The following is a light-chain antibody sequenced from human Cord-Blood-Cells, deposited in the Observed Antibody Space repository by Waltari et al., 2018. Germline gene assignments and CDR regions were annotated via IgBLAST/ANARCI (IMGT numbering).Light chain of an antibody. V-gene: IGKV2-30*01. CDR2: KVS. CDR1: QSLVYSYGNTY. Sequence: DVVMTQSPLSLPVTLGQPASISCRSSQSLVYSYGNTYLTWFQQRPGQSPPRLSYKVSNRDSAVPDRFRGSGSGTDVTLKNTGVEAEDVGVYYCMQDTHWPYTFGQGTKLES. J-gene: IGKJ2*01. CDR3: MQDTHWPYT.